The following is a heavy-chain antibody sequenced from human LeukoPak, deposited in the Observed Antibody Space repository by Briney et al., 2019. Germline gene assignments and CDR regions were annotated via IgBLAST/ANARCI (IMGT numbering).Heavy chain of an antibody. CDR2: INPNSGGT. V-gene: IGHV1-2*06. Sequence: GASVKVTCKASGYTFTGYYMHWVRQAPGQGLEWMGRINPNSGGTNYAQKFQGRVTMTRDTSISTAYMELSRLRSDDTAVYYCASFFSCSGGSCCTDLLPKPIYFDYWGQGTLVTVSS. CDR1: GYTFTGYY. CDR3: ASFFSCSGGSCCTDLLPKPIYFDY. J-gene: IGHJ4*02. D-gene: IGHD2-15*01.